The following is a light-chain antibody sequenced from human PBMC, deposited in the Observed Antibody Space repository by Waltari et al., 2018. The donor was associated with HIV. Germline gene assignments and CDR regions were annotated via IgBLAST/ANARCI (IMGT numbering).Light chain of an antibody. V-gene: IGLV1-44*01. CDR3: AARDDILSGSWV. J-gene: IGLJ3*02. Sequence: HSVLTQAPSASGTLGQRVTLSCSGSISNLGPHSVSWFQQLPGMSPLLIIFSDSERPSGVPDRFSASKSGTSASLAIDGLESGDEADYYCAARDDILSGSWVFGGGT. CDR1: ISNLGPHS. CDR2: SDS.